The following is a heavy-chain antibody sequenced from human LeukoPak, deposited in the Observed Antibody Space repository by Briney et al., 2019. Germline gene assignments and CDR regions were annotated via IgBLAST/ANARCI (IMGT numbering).Heavy chain of an antibody. J-gene: IGHJ4*02. CDR2: MNPNSGNT. D-gene: IGHD6-13*01. CDR1: GYTFTSYD. CDR3: ASGYSSSWPYFDY. Sequence: GASVKVSCKASGYTFTSYDINWVRQATGQGLEWMGWMNPNSGNTGYAQRFQGRVTMTRNTSISTAYMELSSLRSEDTAVYYCASGYSSSWPYFDYWGQGTLVTVSS. V-gene: IGHV1-8*01.